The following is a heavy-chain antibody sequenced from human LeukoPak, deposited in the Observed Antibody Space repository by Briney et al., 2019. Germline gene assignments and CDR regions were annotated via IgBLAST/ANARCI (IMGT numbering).Heavy chain of an antibody. Sequence: PGGSLRLSCAASGFTFSSYSMNWVRQAPGKGLEWVSYISSSSSTIYYADSVKGRFTISRDNAKDSLYLQMNSLRAEDTAVYYCAREAGEDQLWLLPGFYYYGMDVWGQGNTVTVSS. J-gene: IGHJ6*02. CDR2: ISSSSSTI. D-gene: IGHD5-18*01. CDR1: GFTFSSYS. CDR3: AREAGEDQLWLLPGFYYYGMDV. V-gene: IGHV3-48*01.